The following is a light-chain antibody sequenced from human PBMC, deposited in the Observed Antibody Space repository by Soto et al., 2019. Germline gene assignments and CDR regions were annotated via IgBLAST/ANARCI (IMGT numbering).Light chain of an antibody. CDR3: QKSSNRPPWT. CDR2: DAS. CDR1: QSVSSY. V-gene: IGKV3-11*01. J-gene: IGKJ1*01. Sequence: EIVLTQSPSTLSLSPGERATLSCRASQSVSSYLAWYQQKPVQAPRLLIYDASNRATGIPARFSGSGSGTAFTLTISSLATEDFEGYYCQKSSNRPPWTFGQGTKLEI.